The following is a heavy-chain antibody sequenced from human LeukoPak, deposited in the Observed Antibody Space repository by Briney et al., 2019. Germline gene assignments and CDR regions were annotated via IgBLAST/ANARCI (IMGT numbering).Heavy chain of an antibody. D-gene: IGHD1-26*01. V-gene: IGHV4-61*02. CDR2: IYTSGST. CDR3: ARSSPVGATFYFDY. J-gene: IGHJ4*02. CDR1: GGSISSGSYY. Sequence: SQTLSLTCTVSGGSISSGSYYWSWIRQPAGKGLEWIGRIYTSGSTNYNPSLKSRVTISLDTSKNQFSLKLSSVTAADTAVYYCARSSPVGATFYFDYWGQGTLVTVSS.